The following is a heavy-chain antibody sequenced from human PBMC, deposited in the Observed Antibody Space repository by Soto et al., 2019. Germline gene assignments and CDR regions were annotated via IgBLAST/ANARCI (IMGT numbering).Heavy chain of an antibody. J-gene: IGHJ3*02. CDR1: GFTFSSYG. Sequence: VQLVESGGGVVQPGRSLSLSCAASGFTFSSYGMNWVRQAPGKGLEWVAVVSFDGYDKYYADSVKGRFTASRDNSKNTLYLQINSLRTEDTAVYSCAKVRGGGKLHPFARWGQGKMATVSS. CDR2: VSFDGYDK. CDR3: AKVRGGGKLHPFAR. D-gene: IGHD3-16*01. V-gene: IGHV3-30*18.